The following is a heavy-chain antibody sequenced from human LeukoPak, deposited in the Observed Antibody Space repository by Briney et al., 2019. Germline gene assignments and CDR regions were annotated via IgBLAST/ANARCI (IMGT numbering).Heavy chain of an antibody. J-gene: IGHJ6*03. D-gene: IGHD6-13*01. CDR1: GFTFDDYG. CDR3: ARDLTPPRHSSSWYVDYYYYYMDV. CDR2: INWNGGST. V-gene: IGHV3-20*04. Sequence: GGSLRLSCAASGFTFDDYGMSWVRQAPGKGLEWVSGINWNGGSTGYADSVKGRFTISRDNAKNSLYLQMNSLRAEDTALYYCARDLTPPRHSSSWYVDYYYYYMDVWGRGTTVTVSS.